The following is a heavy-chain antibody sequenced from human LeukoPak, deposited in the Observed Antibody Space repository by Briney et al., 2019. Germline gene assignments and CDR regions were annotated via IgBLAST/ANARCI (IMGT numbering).Heavy chain of an antibody. Sequence: PSETLSLTCTVSGVSISSSDYYWGWIRQPPGKGLEWIGSIYHSGSTYYYPSLESRVTISVDTSKNQFSLKLSSVTAADTAVYYCARLGPGNSEVDYWGQGTLVTVSS. D-gene: IGHD4-23*01. CDR2: IYHSGST. CDR3: ARLGPGNSEVDY. J-gene: IGHJ4*02. V-gene: IGHV4-39*07. CDR1: GVSISSSDYY.